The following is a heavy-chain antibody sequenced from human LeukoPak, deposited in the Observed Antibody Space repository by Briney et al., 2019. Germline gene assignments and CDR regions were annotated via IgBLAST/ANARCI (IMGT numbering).Heavy chain of an antibody. Sequence: SETLSLTCAVYGGSFSGYYWSWIRQPPGKGLEWIGEINHSGSTNYNPSLKSRVTISVDTSKNQFSLKLSSVTAADTAVYYCARGVITFGGVIVIYFDYWGQGTLSPSPQ. CDR1: GGSFSGYY. V-gene: IGHV4-34*01. J-gene: IGHJ4*02. D-gene: IGHD3-16*02. CDR3: ARGVITFGGVIVIYFDY. CDR2: INHSGST.